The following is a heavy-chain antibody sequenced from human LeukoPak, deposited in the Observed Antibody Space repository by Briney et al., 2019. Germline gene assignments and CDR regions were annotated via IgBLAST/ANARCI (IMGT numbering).Heavy chain of an antibody. CDR2: ITWNSDTI. Sequence: GGSLRLSCAASGFTFDDYAMHWVRQAPGKGLEWVSGITWNSDTIGYADSVKGRFTISRDNAKNSLYLQMNSLRPGDTALYYCAKDTSYSVAGLPDYWGQGTLVTVSS. V-gene: IGHV3-9*01. D-gene: IGHD6-19*01. CDR3: AKDTSYSVAGLPDY. CDR1: GFTFDDYA. J-gene: IGHJ4*02.